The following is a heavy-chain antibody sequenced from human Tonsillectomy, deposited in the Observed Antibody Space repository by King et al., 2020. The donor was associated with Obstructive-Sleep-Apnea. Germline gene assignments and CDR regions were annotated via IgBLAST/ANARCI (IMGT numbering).Heavy chain of an antibody. Sequence: QLVQSGGEVKKPGASVKVSCKASGYTFTSYGISWVRQAPGQGLEWMGWISAYNGNTHYAQNLQGRVTMTTDTSTSTAYMGLRSLRSDDTAVYYCARDTPIVVVPAALSSDYWGQGTLVTVSS. CDR1: GYTFTSYG. J-gene: IGHJ4*02. CDR2: ISAYNGNT. V-gene: IGHV1-18*01. CDR3: ARDTPIVVVPAALSSDY. D-gene: IGHD2-2*01.